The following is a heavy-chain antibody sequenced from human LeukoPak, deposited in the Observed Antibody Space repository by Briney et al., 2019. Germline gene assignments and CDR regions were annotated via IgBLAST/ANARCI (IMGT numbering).Heavy chain of an antibody. J-gene: IGHJ6*03. CDR2: ISGIGTGGTT. V-gene: IGHV3-23*01. CDR3: AKTPKPVPITMLRGVRSFYHYMDA. D-gene: IGHD3-10*01. Sequence: PAGSLRLSCAASGFTFSSYGMSWVRQAPGKGLEWVSVISGIGTGGTTYYADSVKGRFTISRDNSKNTLYLQMNRLRAEDTAVYYCAKTPKPVPITMLRGVRSFYHYMDAWGKGTTVTISS. CDR1: GFTFSSYG.